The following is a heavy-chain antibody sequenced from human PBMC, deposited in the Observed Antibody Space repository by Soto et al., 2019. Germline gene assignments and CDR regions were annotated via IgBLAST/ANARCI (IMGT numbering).Heavy chain of an antibody. CDR3: ATSYGNAWYTY. D-gene: IGHD6-13*01. Sequence: SETLTLTCTVSGGSISSGGYYWSWIRQHPGKGLEWIGYIYYSGSTYYNPSLKSRVTISVDTSKNQFSLKLSSVTAAVTAVYYCATSYGNAWYTYWGQGTQVTVSS. V-gene: IGHV4-31*03. J-gene: IGHJ4*02. CDR1: GGSISSGGYY. CDR2: IYYSGST.